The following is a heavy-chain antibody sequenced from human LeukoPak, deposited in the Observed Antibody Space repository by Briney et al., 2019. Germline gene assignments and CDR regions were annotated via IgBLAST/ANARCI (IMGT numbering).Heavy chain of an antibody. CDR2: IRQDGSEK. V-gene: IGHV3-7*01. J-gene: IGHJ4*02. CDR1: GFTFSSYW. Sequence: GGSLSLSCAASGFTFSSYWMSWVRQAPGKGLEWVANIRQDGSEKYYVDSVKGRFTISRDNAKNSLYLQMNSLRAEDTAVYYCARDSLWFGELSEGFYDYWGQGTLVTVSS. CDR3: ARDSLWFGELSEGFYDY. D-gene: IGHD3-10*01.